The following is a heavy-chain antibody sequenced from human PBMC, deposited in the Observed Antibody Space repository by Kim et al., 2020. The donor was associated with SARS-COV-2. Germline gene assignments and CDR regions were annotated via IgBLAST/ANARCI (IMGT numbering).Heavy chain of an antibody. J-gene: IGHJ3*02. CDR2: IIPIFGTA. V-gene: IGHV1-69*13. CDR3: ASSPYYYDSSGYYVSGAFDI. Sequence: SVKVSCKASGGTFSSYAISWVRQAPGQGLEWMGGIIPIFGTANYAQKFQGRVTITADESTSTAYMELSSLRSEDTAVYYCASSPYYYDSSGYYVSGAFDIWGQGTMVTVSS. CDR1: GGTFSSYA. D-gene: IGHD3-22*01.